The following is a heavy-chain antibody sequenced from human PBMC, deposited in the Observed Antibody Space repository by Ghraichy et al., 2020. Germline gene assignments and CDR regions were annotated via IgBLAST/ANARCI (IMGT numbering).Heavy chain of an antibody. J-gene: IGHJ4*02. CDR2: INPDGNDK. CDR3: ATSHHSSDWQ. V-gene: IGHV3-7*01. D-gene: IGHD6-19*01. Sequence: GGSLRLSCAAYGVTSNDWMSWVRQAPGKGLEWVAHINPDGNDKYYGDSVKGRFTISRDNTEKSLSLQMSSLRAGDTAVYYCATSHHSSDWQWGQGTLVTVSS. CDR1: GVTSNDW.